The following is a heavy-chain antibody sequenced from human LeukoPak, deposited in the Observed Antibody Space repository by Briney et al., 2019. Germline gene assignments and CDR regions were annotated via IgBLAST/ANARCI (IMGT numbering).Heavy chain of an antibody. J-gene: IGHJ5*02. CDR2: IYYSGST. D-gene: IGHD3-3*01. V-gene: IGHV4-39*01. Sequence: SETLSLTCTVSGGSISSSSYYWGWIRQPPGKGLEWIGSIYYSGSTYYNPSLKSRVTISVDTSKNQFSLKLSSVTAADTAVYYCARRYYDFWSGKSWFDPWSQGTLVTVSS. CDR1: GGSISSSSYY. CDR3: ARRYYDFWSGKSWFDP.